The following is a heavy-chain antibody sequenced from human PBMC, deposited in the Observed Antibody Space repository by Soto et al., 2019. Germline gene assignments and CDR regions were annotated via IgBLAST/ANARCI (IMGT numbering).Heavy chain of an antibody. D-gene: IGHD3-22*01. CDR2: ISYDGSNK. V-gene: IGHV3-30*18. CDR3: AKGNYYDSSGYCDY. J-gene: IGHJ4*02. CDR1: GFTFSSYG. Sequence: PGGSLRLSCAASGFTFSSYGMHWVRQAPGKGLEWVAVISYDGSNKYYADSVKGRFTISRDNSKNTLYLQMSSLRAEDTAVYYCAKGNYYDSSGYCDYWGQGTLVTVSS.